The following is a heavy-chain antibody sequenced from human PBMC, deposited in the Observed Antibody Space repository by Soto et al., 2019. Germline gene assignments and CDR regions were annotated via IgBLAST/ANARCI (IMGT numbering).Heavy chain of an antibody. CDR3: AREGYYDSSGWFDY. J-gene: IGHJ4*02. CDR1: GFTFSSYA. CDR2: ISYDGSNK. V-gene: IGHV3-30-3*01. Sequence: GGSLRLSCAASGFTFSSYAMHWVRQAPGKGLEWVAVISYDGSNKYYADSVKGRFTISRDNSKSTLYLQMNSLRAEDTAVYYCAREGYYDSSGWFDYWGQGTLVTVSS. D-gene: IGHD3-22*01.